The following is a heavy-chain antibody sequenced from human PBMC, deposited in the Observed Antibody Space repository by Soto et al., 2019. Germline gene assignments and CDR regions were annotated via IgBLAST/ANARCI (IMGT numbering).Heavy chain of an antibody. CDR3: ARQTDDSYTFNAFDI. D-gene: IGHD3-16*01. CDR1: GGSISGNFYY. Sequence: PSETLSLTCTVSGGSISGNFYYWGWIRQPPGKGLQWIGNIYYRGSTNYNPSLKSPVTISVDTSKNQFSLKLSSVTAADTAVYYCARQTDDSYTFNAFDIWGQGTTVTVSS. CDR2: IYYRGST. V-gene: IGHV4-39*01. J-gene: IGHJ3*02.